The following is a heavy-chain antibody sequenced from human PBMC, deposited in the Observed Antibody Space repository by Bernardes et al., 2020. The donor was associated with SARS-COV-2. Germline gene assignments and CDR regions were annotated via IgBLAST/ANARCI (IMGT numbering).Heavy chain of an antibody. CDR2: ISYDGSNK. CDR1: GFTFSSYG. V-gene: IGHV3-30*18. CDR3: AKDGERTYYDFWSGYYAWDPYYYYGMDV. J-gene: IGHJ6*02. Sequence: GSLRLSCAASGFTFSSYGMHWVRQAPGKGLEWVAVISYDGSNKYYADSVKGRFTISRDNSKNTLYLQMNSLRAEDTAVYYCAKDGERTYYDFWSGYYAWDPYYYYGMDVWGQGTTVTVSS. D-gene: IGHD3-3*01.